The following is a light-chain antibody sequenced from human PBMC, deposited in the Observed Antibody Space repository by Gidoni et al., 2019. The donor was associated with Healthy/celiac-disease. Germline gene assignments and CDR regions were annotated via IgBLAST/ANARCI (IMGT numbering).Light chain of an antibody. CDR1: QSVSSN. CDR3: QQYNNWPPWT. CDR2: GAS. J-gene: IGKJ1*01. V-gene: IGKV3-15*01. Sequence: ELVMTQSPATLSVSPGERATLSCRASQSVSSNLAWYQQKPGQAPRLLIYGASTRATVIPARFSGSWSGTEFTLPISSLQSEDFAVYYCQQYNNWPPWTCGQGTKVEIK.